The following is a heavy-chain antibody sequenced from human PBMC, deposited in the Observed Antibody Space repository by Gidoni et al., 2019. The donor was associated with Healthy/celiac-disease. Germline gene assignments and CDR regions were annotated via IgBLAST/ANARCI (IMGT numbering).Heavy chain of an antibody. CDR1: GYTFTGYY. J-gene: IGHJ4*02. D-gene: IGHD6-6*01. CDR3: ARSSVDSSSFAY. CDR2: SNPNSGGT. V-gene: IGHV1-2*06. Sequence: QVQLVQSGAEVKKPGASVTVSCTASGYTFTGYYMHWVRQAHGQGPEWMGRSNPNSGGTNYAQKFQGRVTMTRDTSISTAYMELSRLRSDDTAVYYCARSSVDSSSFAYWGQGTLVTVSS.